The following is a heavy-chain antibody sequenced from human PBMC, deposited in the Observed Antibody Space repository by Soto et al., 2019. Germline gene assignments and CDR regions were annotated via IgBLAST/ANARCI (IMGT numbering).Heavy chain of an antibody. CDR2: IWYDGSNK. CDR3: ARDQYYYGSGSYYNGDAFDI. CDR1: GFTFSSYG. V-gene: IGHV3-33*08. Sequence: GGSLRLSCAASGFTFSSYGMHWVRQAPGKGLEWVAVIWYDGSNKYYADSVKGRFTISRDNSKNTLYLQMNSLRAEDTAVYYCARDQYYYGSGSYYNGDAFDIWGQGTMVTVSS. D-gene: IGHD3-10*01. J-gene: IGHJ3*02.